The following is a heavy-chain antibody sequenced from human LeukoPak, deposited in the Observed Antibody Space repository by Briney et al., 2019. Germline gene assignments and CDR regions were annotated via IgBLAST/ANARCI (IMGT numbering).Heavy chain of an antibody. V-gene: IGHV3-64*01. CDR3: AKSYCGGDCYRVNYYYMDV. Sequence: PGGSLRLSCAASGFTFSSYAMHWVRQAPGKGLEYVSAISSNGGSTYYANSVKGRFTISRDNSKNTLYLQMNSLRAEDTAVYYCAKSYCGGDCYRVNYYYMDVWGKGTTVTVSS. J-gene: IGHJ6*03. CDR2: ISSNGGST. CDR1: GFTFSSYA. D-gene: IGHD2-21*02.